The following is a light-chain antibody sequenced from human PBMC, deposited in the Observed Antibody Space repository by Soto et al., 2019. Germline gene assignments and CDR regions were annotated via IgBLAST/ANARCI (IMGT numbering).Light chain of an antibody. J-gene: IGKJ1*01. Sequence: EIVMTQCPATLSVCPGERATLSCRASQSVGINVAWYQQKPGQAPRLVIYGASTRATGSPDRFSASGSATEFTLTISSLLSEDFAVYYCQQYNDWPRTFGQGTKVDIK. CDR2: GAS. CDR1: QSVGIN. V-gene: IGKV3-15*01. CDR3: QQYNDWPRT.